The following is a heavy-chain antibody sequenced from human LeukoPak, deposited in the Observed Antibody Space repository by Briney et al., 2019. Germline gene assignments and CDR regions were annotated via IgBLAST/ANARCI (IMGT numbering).Heavy chain of an antibody. Sequence: GESLKISCKGSGYSFTSYWIGWVRQMPGKGLEWMGIVYPGDSDTRYSPSFRGQVTISADKSINTAYLQWNSLKASDTAMYYCARGNLQYLGFGDAFDIWGQGTMVTVSS. CDR3: ARGNLQYLGFGDAFDI. J-gene: IGHJ3*02. V-gene: IGHV5-51*01. D-gene: IGHD3-10*01. CDR1: GYSFTSYW. CDR2: VYPGDSDT.